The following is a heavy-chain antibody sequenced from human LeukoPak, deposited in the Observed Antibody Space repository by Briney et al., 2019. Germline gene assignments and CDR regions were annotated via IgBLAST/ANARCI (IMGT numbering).Heavy chain of an antibody. D-gene: IGHD3-3*01. CDR2: ISSSSSYI. J-gene: IGHJ6*02. CDR1: GFTFSSYS. CDR3: ARGRHDYDFWSGQSYGMDV. Sequence: GGSLRLSCAASGFTFSSYSMNWVRQAPGKGLEWVSSISSSSSYIYYADSVKGRFTISRDNAKSSLYLQMNSLRAEDTAVYYCARGRHDYDFWSGQSYGMDVWGQGTTVTVSS. V-gene: IGHV3-21*01.